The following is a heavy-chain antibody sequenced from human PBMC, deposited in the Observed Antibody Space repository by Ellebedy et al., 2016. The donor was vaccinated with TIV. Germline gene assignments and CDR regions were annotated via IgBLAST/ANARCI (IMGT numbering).Heavy chain of an antibody. D-gene: IGHD4-17*01. V-gene: IGHV3-7*01. J-gene: IGHJ3*02. Sequence: GGSLRLSCAASRFSFSSYWMSWVRQAPGQGLEWVANIYQDGSEKHYVDSVKGRFTISRDNAKNSLYLQMNSLRVEDTAVYYCATDGSYGDYLSPTHAFVIWGQGTMVTVSS. CDR3: ATDGSYGDYLSPTHAFVI. CDR2: IYQDGSEK. CDR1: RFSFSSYW.